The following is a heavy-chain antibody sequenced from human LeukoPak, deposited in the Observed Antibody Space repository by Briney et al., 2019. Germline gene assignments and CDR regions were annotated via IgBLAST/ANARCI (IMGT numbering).Heavy chain of an antibody. D-gene: IGHD3-16*02. CDR2: IIPILGIA. CDR3: ARGGGGSGELSPFDY. J-gene: IGHJ4*02. CDR1: GGTFSSYA. V-gene: IGHV1-69*04. Sequence: SVKVSCKASGGTFSSYAVSWVRQAPGQGLEWMGRIIPILGIANYAQKFQGRVTITADKSTSTAYMELRSLRSDDTAVYYCARGGGGSGELSPFDYWGQGTLVTVSS.